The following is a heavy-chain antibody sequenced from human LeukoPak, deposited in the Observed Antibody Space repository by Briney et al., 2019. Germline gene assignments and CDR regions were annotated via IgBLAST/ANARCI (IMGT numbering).Heavy chain of an antibody. J-gene: IGHJ4*02. V-gene: IGHV3-7*01. CDR3: AKDYPQLGPSFDY. Sequence: GGSLRLSCAASGFTFSRYWMSWVRQAPGKGLEWVANIKEDGSEKYYVGSVRGRFTISRDNAKNSLYLQMNSLRAEDTAVYYCAKDYPQLGPSFDYWGQGTLVTVSS. D-gene: IGHD1-1*01. CDR1: GFTFSRYW. CDR2: IKEDGSEK.